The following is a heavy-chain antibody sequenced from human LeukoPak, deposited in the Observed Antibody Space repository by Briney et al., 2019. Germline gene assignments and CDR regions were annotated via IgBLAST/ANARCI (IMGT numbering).Heavy chain of an antibody. Sequence: PSETLSLTCAVSGGSISSSNWWSWVRQPPGKGLDWIGEIYHSGSTNYNPSLKSRVTISVDKSKNQFSLKLSSVTAADTAVYYCARVVTGLLERRLYYFDYWGQGTLVTVSS. V-gene: IGHV4-4*02. CDR3: ARVVTGLLERRLYYFDY. CDR2: IYHSGST. D-gene: IGHD1-14*01. CDR1: GGSISSSNW. J-gene: IGHJ4*02.